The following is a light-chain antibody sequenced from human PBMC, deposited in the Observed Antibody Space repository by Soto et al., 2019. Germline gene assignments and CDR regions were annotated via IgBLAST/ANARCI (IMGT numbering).Light chain of an antibody. J-gene: IGKJ5*01. V-gene: IGKV3-15*01. CDR3: QQYHQWPPIT. CDR1: QSVSSN. CDR2: GAS. Sequence: EIVMTQSPATLSVSPGERATLYFSASQSVSSNLAWYQQKPGQAPRLLIYGASTRATGIPARFSGSGSGTEFTLTISSLQSEDFAVYYCQQYHQWPPITFGPGTRLEIK.